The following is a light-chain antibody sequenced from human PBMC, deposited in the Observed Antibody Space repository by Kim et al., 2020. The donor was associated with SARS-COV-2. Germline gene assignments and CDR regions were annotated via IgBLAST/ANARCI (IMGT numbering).Light chain of an antibody. V-gene: IGLV1-40*01. J-gene: IGLJ7*01. CDR1: RFNLGGRFD. Sequence: QRVTISCSGGRFNLGGRFDVHRYQHLPGAVPKLLIYNNNNRPSGVPERFSGSKSGTSASLAITGLQAEDEAVYYCQSYDSSLSASVFGGGTQLTVL. CDR2: NNN. CDR3: QSYDSSLSASV.